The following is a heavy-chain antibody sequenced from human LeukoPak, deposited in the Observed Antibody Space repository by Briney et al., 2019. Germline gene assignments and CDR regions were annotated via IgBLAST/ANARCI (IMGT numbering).Heavy chain of an antibody. J-gene: IGHJ4*02. D-gene: IGHD3-22*01. V-gene: IGHV3-23*01. CDR1: GFTFSSYA. Sequence: GGSLRLSCAASGFTFSSYAMSWVRQAPGKGLEWVSAISGSGGSTYYADSVKGRFTISRDNSKNTLYLQMNSLRAEDTAVYYCAKESSYYDSSGYYHVGYFDYWGQGTLVTVSS. CDR2: ISGSGGST. CDR3: AKESSYYDSSGYYHVGYFDY.